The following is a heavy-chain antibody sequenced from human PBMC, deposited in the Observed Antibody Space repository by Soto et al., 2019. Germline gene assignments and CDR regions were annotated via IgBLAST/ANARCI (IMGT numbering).Heavy chain of an antibody. V-gene: IGHV4-30-2*01. CDR1: GGSISSGGYS. Sequence: SETLSLTCAVSGGSISSGGYSWSWIRQPPGKGLEWIGYIYHSGSTYYNPSLKSRVTISVDRSKNQFSLKLSSVTAADTAVYYCARGLGAAGGMDVWGQGTTVTVSS. D-gene: IGHD6-13*01. CDR2: IYHSGST. CDR3: ARGLGAAGGMDV. J-gene: IGHJ6*02.